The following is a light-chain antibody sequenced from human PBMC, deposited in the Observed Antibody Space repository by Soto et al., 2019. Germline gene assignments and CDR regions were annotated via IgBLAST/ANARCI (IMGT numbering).Light chain of an antibody. CDR3: QQYNSYPWP. CDR2: KAS. Sequence: DIKMKQSPSTLSASVGDRVTITCRASQSISSWLAWYQQKPGKAPKLLIYKASTLESGVPSNFSGSGSGTEFTLTISSLQPEDFATYYCQQYNSYPWPFGQGTKVDI. V-gene: IGKV1-5*03. CDR1: QSISSW. J-gene: IGKJ1*01.